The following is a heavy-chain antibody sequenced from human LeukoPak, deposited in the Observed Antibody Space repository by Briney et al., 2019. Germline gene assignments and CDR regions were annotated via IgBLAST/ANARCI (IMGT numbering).Heavy chain of an antibody. CDR1: GFTFSSYW. V-gene: IGHV3-7*01. Sequence: GGSLRLSCAASGFTFSSYWMSWVRQAPGKGLEWVANIKQDGSEKYYVDSVKGRFTISRDNAKNSLYLQMNSLRAEDTAEYYCAREAGGGRITMIVVVIPSFDYWGQGTLVTVSS. D-gene: IGHD3-22*01. J-gene: IGHJ4*02. CDR2: IKQDGSEK. CDR3: AREAGGGRITMIVVVIPSFDY.